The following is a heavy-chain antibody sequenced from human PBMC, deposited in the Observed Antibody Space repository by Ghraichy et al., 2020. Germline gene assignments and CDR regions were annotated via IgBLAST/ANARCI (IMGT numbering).Heavy chain of an antibody. Sequence: GESLNISCAASGFTFSDYYMSWIRQAPGKGLEWVSYISSSGTYTNYADSVKGRFTISRDNAKNSLYLQMNSLRAEDTAVYYCARTMVLTGYYPARVDWFDS. D-gene: IGHD3-9*01. CDR3: ARTMVLTGYYPARVDWFDS. V-gene: IGHV3-11*06. CDR1: GFTFSDYY. CDR2: ISSSGTYT. J-gene: IGHJ5*01.